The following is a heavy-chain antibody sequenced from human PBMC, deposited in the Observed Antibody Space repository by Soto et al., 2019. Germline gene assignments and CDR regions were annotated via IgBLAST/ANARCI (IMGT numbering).Heavy chain of an antibody. CDR2: TYYRSKWYN. J-gene: IGHJ4*02. D-gene: IGHD3-16*01. CDR3: AASRGAGNYGYFDY. CDR1: GDSVSSLGAA. V-gene: IGHV6-1*01. Sequence: PSQTLSLTCAISGDSVSSLGAAWNWIRQSPSRGLEWLGRTYYRSKWYNDYAVFLKGRITINPDTSKNQFSLQLNSVTPEDTALYYCAASRGAGNYGYFDYWGQGTLVTVSS.